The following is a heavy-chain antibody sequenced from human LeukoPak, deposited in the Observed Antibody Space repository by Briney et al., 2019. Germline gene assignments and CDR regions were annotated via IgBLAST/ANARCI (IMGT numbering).Heavy chain of an antibody. CDR1: GFTFSSNW. J-gene: IGHJ4*02. D-gene: IGHD1-26*01. CDR3: VRDLGGRSGH. CDR2: INEDGSTT. V-gene: IGHV3-74*01. Sequence: GGSLRLSCAASGFTFSSNWMHWVRQAPGKGLVWVSRINEDGSTTNCADSVKGRSTIFRDNAKNTLYLQMNSLRAEDTAVYYCVRDLGGRSGHWGQGTLVTVSS.